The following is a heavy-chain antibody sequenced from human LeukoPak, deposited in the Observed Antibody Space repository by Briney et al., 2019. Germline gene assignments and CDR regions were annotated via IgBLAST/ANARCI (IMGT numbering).Heavy chain of an antibody. CDR1: GFRFGGFW. CDR3: TRDVREAYDI. D-gene: IGHD3-16*01. Sequence: GGSLRLSCEASGFRFGGFWMNWVRQAPGKGPERVANINQDGSEKLYVDSVKGRFAISRDNAKNSLYLQTNSLRVEDTAVYYCTRDVREAYDIWGHGTMVTVSS. CDR2: INQDGSEK. V-gene: IGHV3-7*01. J-gene: IGHJ3*02.